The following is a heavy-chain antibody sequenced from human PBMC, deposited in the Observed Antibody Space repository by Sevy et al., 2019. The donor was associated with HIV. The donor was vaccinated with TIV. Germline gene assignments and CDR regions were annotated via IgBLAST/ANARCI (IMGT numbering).Heavy chain of an antibody. CDR2: ISYDGSNK. CDR1: GFTFSSYA. Sequence: GGSLRLSCAASGFTFSSYAMHWVRQAPGKGLEWVAVISYDGSNKYYADSVKCRFTISRDNSKNTLYLQMDGLRAEDTALYYCARVDEPDYYYFDMDVWGQGTTVTVSS. V-gene: IGHV3-30-3*01. J-gene: IGHJ6*02. CDR3: ARVDEPDYYYFDMDV.